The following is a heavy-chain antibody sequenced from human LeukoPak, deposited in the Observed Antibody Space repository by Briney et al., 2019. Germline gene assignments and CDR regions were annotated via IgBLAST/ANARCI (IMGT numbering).Heavy chain of an antibody. J-gene: IGHJ3*02. CDR2: ISGSGGST. V-gene: IGHV3-23*01. Sequence: PSETLSLTCTVSGGSISSYYWSWVRQAPGKGLEWVSAISGSGGSTYYADSVKGRFTISRDNSKNTLYLQMNSLRTEDTAVYYCAKPIAVAGLDAFDIWGQGTMVTVSS. D-gene: IGHD6-19*01. CDR1: GGSISSYY. CDR3: AKPIAVAGLDAFDI.